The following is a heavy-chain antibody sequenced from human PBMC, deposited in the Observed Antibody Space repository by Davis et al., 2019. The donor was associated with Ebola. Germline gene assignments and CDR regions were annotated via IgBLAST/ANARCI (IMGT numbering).Heavy chain of an antibody. CDR2: ISFDGSNK. CDR1: GFAFRSYA. V-gene: IGHV3-30-3*01. J-gene: IGHJ6*02. Sequence: GESLKISCAASGFAFRSYAMHWVRQAPGKGLEWVAVISFDGSNKYRADSFVGRFTISRDNSKNLVYLQMSSLRPEDTAVYYCASHLGVHGMDVWGQGTAVTVS. D-gene: IGHD3-16*01. CDR3: ASHLGVHGMDV.